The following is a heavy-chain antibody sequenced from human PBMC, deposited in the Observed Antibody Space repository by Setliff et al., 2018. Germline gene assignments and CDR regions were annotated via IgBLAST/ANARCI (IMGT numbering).Heavy chain of an antibody. V-gene: IGHV3-53*01. J-gene: IGHJ4*02. CDR2: IVQSSNT. CDR3: AKDISRTGYYYFDY. Sequence: PGGSLRLSCATSGFTFGDYSLAWVRQAPGKGLEWVSGIVQSSNTYYPDSMKGRFTISRDNSRNTFSLQINDLRAEDTATYYCAKDISRTGYYYFDYWGRGTLVTVSS. D-gene: IGHD3-9*01. CDR1: GFTFGDYS.